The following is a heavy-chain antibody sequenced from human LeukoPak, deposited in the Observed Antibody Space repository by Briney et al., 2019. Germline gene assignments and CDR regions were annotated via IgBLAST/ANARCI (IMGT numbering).Heavy chain of an antibody. CDR2: IIPIFGTA. J-gene: IGHJ3*02. CDR1: GYTFTSYG. Sequence: ASVKVSCKASGYTFTSYGISWVRQAPGQGLECMGGIIPIFGTANYAQKLQGRVTITADESTSTAYMELSSLRYEDTAVYYCARVWCSGGSCYSSRGAFDIWGQGTMVTVSS. V-gene: IGHV1-69*13. D-gene: IGHD2-15*01. CDR3: ARVWCSGGSCYSSRGAFDI.